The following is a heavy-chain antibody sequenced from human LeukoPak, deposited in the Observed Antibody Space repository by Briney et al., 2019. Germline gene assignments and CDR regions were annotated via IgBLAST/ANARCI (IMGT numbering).Heavy chain of an antibody. Sequence: GGSLRLSCAASGFTFSSYSMNWVRQAPGKGLEWVSSISSSSSYIYYADSVKGRFTISRDNAKNSLYLQMNSLRAEDTAVYYCARARYSSASMKTNWYFDLWGRGTRVTVSS. CDR3: ARARYSSASMKTNWYFDL. CDR2: ISSSSSYI. J-gene: IGHJ2*01. D-gene: IGHD6-25*01. V-gene: IGHV3-21*01. CDR1: GFTFSSYS.